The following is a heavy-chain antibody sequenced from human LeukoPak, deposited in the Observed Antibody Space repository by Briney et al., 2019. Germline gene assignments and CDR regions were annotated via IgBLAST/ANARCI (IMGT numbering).Heavy chain of an antibody. CDR3: TRGVVIFGY. Sequence: GGSLRLSCAASGFTFSTYNMNWVRQAPGKGLEWVGFIRSKAYGGTTEYAASVKGRFTISRDDSKSIAYLQMNSLKTEDTAVYYCTRGVVIFGYWGQGTLVTVSS. CDR2: IRSKAYGGTT. D-gene: IGHD3-3*01. V-gene: IGHV3-49*04. J-gene: IGHJ4*02. CDR1: GFTFSTYN.